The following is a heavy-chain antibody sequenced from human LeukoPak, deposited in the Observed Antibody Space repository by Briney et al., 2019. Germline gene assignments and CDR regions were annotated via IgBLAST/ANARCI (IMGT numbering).Heavy chain of an antibody. V-gene: IGHV3-74*01. CDR2: IRGDGYDT. Sequence: PGGSLRLSCAASGFSFSDFWMHWVRQTPGKGLVWVSRIRGDGYDTNYADSVEGRFTISRDNARHTLYLQMNGLGADDTAVYYCASDRVLGSGSLDNWGQGTLVTVSS. CDR1: GFSFSDFW. CDR3: ASDRVLGSGSLDN. D-gene: IGHD3-10*01. J-gene: IGHJ4*02.